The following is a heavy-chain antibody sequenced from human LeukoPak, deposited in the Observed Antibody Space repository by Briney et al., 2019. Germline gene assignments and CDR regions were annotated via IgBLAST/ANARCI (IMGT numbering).Heavy chain of an antibody. CDR1: VFTFSSYA. D-gene: IGHD3-22*01. Sequence: GGSLRLSCAASVFTFSSYAMSWVRQAPGKGLVWVSAISGSGGSTYYADSVKGRFTISRDNYKKTLYLQMNSLRAEDTAVYYCAKDPIYDSSGTDYWGQGTLVTVSS. J-gene: IGHJ4*02. V-gene: IGHV3-23*01. CDR3: AKDPIYDSSGTDY. CDR2: ISGSGGST.